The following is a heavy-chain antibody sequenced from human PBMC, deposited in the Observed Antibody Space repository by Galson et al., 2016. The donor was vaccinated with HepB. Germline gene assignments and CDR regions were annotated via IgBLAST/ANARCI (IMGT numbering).Heavy chain of an antibody. CDR2: IDGPTPNT. CDR1: GFTFRNYA. CDR3: TTSLSHHFDY. V-gene: IGHV3-23*01. J-gene: IGHJ4*02. Sequence: SLRLSCAASGFTFRNYALSWVRRAPGKGLEWVSHIDGPTPNTHYADSVRGRFSIYRDNSRDTLYLQMDSLTAEDSAIYYCTTSLSHHFDYWGQGTRFTVPS.